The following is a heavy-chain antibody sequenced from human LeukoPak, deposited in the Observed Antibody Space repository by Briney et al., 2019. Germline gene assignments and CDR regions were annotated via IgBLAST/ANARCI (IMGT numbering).Heavy chain of an antibody. J-gene: IGHJ3*02. CDR1: GFSFDDYP. D-gene: IGHD2-15*01. Sequence: GGSLRLSCAASGFSFDDYPMHWVRQPPGKGLGWVSLINEDGGKTFYADSVRGRFTISRDNSKNSLYLQMNSLRTEDTALYYCAKEIDTLGTNAFDIWGQGTIVTVSS. CDR2: INEDGGKT. CDR3: AKEIDTLGTNAFDI. V-gene: IGHV3-43*02.